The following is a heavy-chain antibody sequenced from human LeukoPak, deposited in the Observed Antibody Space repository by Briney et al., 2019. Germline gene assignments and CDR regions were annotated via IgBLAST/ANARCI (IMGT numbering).Heavy chain of an antibody. CDR1: GYTFTGYY. CDR3: ARQRGSYNWSYDC. CDR2: INPNSGGT. Sequence: GESLKISCKASGYTFTGYYMHWVRQAPGQGLEWMGWINPNSGGTNYAQKFQGRVTMTRDTSISTAYMELSRLRSDDTAVYYCARQRGSYNWSYDCWGQGTLVTVSS. V-gene: IGHV1-2*02. J-gene: IGHJ4*02. D-gene: IGHD1-26*01.